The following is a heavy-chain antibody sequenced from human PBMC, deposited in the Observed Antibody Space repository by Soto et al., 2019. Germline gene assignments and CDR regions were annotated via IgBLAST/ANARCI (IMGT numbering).Heavy chain of an antibody. CDR1: GYSFTSYW. D-gene: IGHD6-6*01. CDR3: ASSGMIAARPAYYGMDV. Sequence: GESLKISCKGSGYSFTSYWIGWVRQMPGKGLEWMGIIYPGDSDTRYSPSFQGQVTISADKSISTAYLQWSSLKASDTAMYYCASSGMIAARPAYYGMDVWGQGTTVIVSS. V-gene: IGHV5-51*01. J-gene: IGHJ6*02. CDR2: IYPGDSDT.